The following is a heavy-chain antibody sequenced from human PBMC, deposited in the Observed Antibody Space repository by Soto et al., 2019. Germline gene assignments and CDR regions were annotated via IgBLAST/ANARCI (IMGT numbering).Heavy chain of an antibody. CDR3: AKGRTGVAAAPDY. V-gene: IGHV3-23*01. CDR1: GFTFSDYA. Sequence: EVPLLESGGGSVHPGESLRLSCAASGFTFSDYAMAWVRQAPGKRLEWVSSASGSGSGTYYADSVKGRFTISRDNSKNTLFLHMTNLRAGDTALYFCAKGRTGVAAAPDYWGQGTLVTVSS. CDR2: ASGSGSGT. D-gene: IGHD2-21*01. J-gene: IGHJ4*02.